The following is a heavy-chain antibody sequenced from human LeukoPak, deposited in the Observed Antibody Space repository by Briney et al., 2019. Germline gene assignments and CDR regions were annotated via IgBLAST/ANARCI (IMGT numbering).Heavy chain of an antibody. D-gene: IGHD1-26*01. V-gene: IGHV3-30*01. J-gene: IGHJ6*03. Sequence: GRSLRLSCAASGFTFSSYAMHWVRQAPGKGLEWVAVTSYDGSNKYYADSVKGRFTISRDNFKNTLYLQMNSLRAEDTAVYYCARDPGVGAYYYYMDVWGKGTTVTVSS. CDR1: GFTFSSYA. CDR2: TSYDGSNK. CDR3: ARDPGVGAYYYYMDV.